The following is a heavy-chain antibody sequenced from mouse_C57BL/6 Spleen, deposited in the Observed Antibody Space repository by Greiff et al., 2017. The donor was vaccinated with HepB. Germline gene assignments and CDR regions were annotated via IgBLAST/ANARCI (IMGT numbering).Heavy chain of an antibody. CDR2: ISDGGSYT. Sequence: EVQLVESGGGLVKPGGSLKLSCAASGFTFSSYAMSWVRQTPEKRLEWVATISDGGSYTYYPDNVKGRFTISRDNAKNNLYLQMSHLKSEDTAMYYCARGHYGSSRNWYFDVWGTGTTVTVSS. J-gene: IGHJ1*03. CDR1: GFTFSSYA. D-gene: IGHD1-1*01. V-gene: IGHV5-4*01. CDR3: ARGHYGSSRNWYFDV.